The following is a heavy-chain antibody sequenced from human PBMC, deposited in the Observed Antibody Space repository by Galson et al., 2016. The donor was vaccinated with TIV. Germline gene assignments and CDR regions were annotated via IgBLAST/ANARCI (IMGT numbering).Heavy chain of an antibody. CDR3: AKQFVDV. CDR2: ISENSGST. Sequence: SLRLSCAASGSTFSSYAMNWVRQAPGKGLEWVSSISENSGSTDYADSVKGRFTISRDNSKNTLYLQMDSLRAEDTAVYYCAKQFVDVWGQGTTVTVSS. D-gene: IGHD5-24*01. J-gene: IGHJ6*02. V-gene: IGHV3-23*01. CDR1: GSTFSSYA.